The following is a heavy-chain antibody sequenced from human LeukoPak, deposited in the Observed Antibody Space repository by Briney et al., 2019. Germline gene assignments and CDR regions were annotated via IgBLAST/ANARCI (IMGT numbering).Heavy chain of an antibody. CDR3: ASYGSGSPLSGYGMDV. V-gene: IGHV3-23*01. CDR2: ISGSGGST. Sequence: GGSLRLSCAASGFTFSSYAMSWVRQAPGKGLEWVSAISGSGGSTYYADSVKGRFTISRDNAKNSLYLQMNSLRAEDTAVYYCASYGSGSPLSGYGMDVWGQGTTVTVSS. J-gene: IGHJ6*02. D-gene: IGHD3-10*01. CDR1: GFTFSSYA.